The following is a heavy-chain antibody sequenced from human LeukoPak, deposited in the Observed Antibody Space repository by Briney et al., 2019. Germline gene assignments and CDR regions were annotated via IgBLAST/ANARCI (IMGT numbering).Heavy chain of an antibody. J-gene: IGHJ5*02. Sequence: PSETLSLTCTVSGGSISSSSYYWGWIRQPPGKGLEWIGSIYYSGSTYYNPSLKSRVTISVDTSKNQFPLKLSSVTAADTAVYYCARDKGGWFDPWGQGTLVTVSS. V-gene: IGHV4-39*06. D-gene: IGHD3-16*01. CDR2: IYYSGST. CDR1: GGSISSSSYY. CDR3: ARDKGGWFDP.